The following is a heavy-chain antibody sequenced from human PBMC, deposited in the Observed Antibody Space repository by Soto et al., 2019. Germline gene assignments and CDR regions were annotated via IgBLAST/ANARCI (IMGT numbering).Heavy chain of an antibody. V-gene: IGHV1-58*01. CDR3: ARESEDLTSNFDY. J-gene: IGHJ4*02. CDR1: GFTFTESA. CDR2: IVVGSGNT. Sequence: SVKVSCKTSGFTFTESAVQWVRQARGQRLEWIGWIVVGSGNTNFAETFHGRTTITRDLSSNTAYMELSSLRAEDTAVYYCARESEDLTSNFDYWGQGTLVTVSS.